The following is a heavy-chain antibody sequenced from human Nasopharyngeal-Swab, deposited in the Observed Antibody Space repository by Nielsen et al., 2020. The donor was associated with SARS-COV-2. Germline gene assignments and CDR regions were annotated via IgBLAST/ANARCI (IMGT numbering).Heavy chain of an antibody. J-gene: IGHJ3*02. V-gene: IGHV3-33*01. CDR3: ARDLTPMVIIYAFDM. D-gene: IGHD5-18*01. Sequence: GGSLRLSCAASGFTFSNYAMHWVRQAPGKGLEWVAVIWHDGSNKYYADSVKGRFTISRDNSKNTLYPQMNSLRAEDTAVYYCARDLTPMVIIYAFDMWGQGTMVTVSS. CDR2: IWHDGSNK. CDR1: GFTFSNYA.